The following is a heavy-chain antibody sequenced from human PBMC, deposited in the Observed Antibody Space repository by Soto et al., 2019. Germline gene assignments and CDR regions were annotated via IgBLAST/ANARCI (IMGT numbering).Heavy chain of an antibody. D-gene: IGHD6-19*01. CDR1: GFTFSSYG. CDR2: ISYDGSNK. J-gene: IGHJ6*02. V-gene: IGHV3-30*18. CDR3: AKLIGDTVNHAVAGTNPLYYYYYYGMDV. Sequence: QVQLVESGGGVVQPGRSLRLSCAASGFTFSSYGMHWVRQAPGKGLEWVAVISYDGSNKYYADSVKGRFTISRDNSKNTLYLQMNSLRAEDTAVYYCAKLIGDTVNHAVAGTNPLYYYYYYGMDVWGQGTTVTVSS.